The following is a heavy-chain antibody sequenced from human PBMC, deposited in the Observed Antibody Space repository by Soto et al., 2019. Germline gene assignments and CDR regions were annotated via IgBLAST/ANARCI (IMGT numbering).Heavy chain of an antibody. CDR3: TRDAISGFQYYFDY. J-gene: IGHJ4*02. CDR2: IRSKAYGGTT. V-gene: IGHV3-49*04. Sequence: PGGSLRLSCTASGFTFGDYAMSWVRQAPGKGLEWVGFIRSKAYGGTTEYAASVKGRFTISRDDSKSIAYLQMNSLKTEDTAVYYCTRDAISGFQYYFDYWGQGTLVTVSS. CDR1: GFTFGDYA. D-gene: IGHD5-12*01.